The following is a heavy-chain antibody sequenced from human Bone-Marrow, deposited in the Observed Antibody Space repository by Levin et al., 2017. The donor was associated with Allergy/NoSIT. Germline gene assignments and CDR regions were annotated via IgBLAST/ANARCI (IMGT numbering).Heavy chain of an antibody. CDR3: ARGQQLYWFDP. J-gene: IGHJ5*02. V-gene: IGHV4-38-2*01. CDR1: GYSISSGYY. CDR2: IYHSGST. D-gene: IGHD6-13*01. Sequence: SQTLSLTCAVSGYSISSGYYWGWIRQPPGKGLEWIGSIYHSGSTYYNPSLKSRVTISVDTSKNQFSLKLSSVTAADTAVYYCARGQQLYWFDPWGQGTLVTVSS.